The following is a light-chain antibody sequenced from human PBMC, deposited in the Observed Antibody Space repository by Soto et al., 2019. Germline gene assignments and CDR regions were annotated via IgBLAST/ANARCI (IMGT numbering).Light chain of an antibody. J-gene: IGLJ1*01. V-gene: IGLV2-23*01. CDR3: CSYSGGSTRYV. CDR2: EGS. CDR1: SSDVGTYNL. Sequence: QSVLTQPASVSGSPGQSITISCTGTSSDVGTYNLVSWYQQHPGKAPKLMIYEGSKRHSGVSYRFSGSKSGNTASLTISGLQAEDEADYYCCSYSGGSTRYVFGTGTKVTVL.